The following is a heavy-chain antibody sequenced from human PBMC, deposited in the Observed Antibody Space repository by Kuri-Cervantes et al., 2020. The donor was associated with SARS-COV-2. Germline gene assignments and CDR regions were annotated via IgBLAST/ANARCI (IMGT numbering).Heavy chain of an antibody. Sequence: SVKVSCKASGGTFSSYTISWVRQAPGQGLEWMGRIIPILGIANYAQKFQGRVTITADKSTSTAYMELSSLRSDDTAVYYCARVQNQIVPDYWGQGTLVTVSS. CDR1: GGTFSSYT. J-gene: IGHJ4*02. CDR2: IIPILGIA. V-gene: IGHV1-69*02. CDR3: ARVQNQIVPDY. D-gene: IGHD1-1*01.